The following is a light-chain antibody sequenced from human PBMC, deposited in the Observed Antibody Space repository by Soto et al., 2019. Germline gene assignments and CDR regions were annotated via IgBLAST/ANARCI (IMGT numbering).Light chain of an antibody. CDR1: SSDVGGYNY. CDR2: EVS. V-gene: IGLV2-14*01. J-gene: IGLJ2*01. Sequence: QSALTQPASVSGSPGQSITISCTGTSSDVGGYNYVSWYQQHPGKAPKLIIYEVSNRPSGVSHRFSGSKSGNTASLTISGLQAEDEADYYCQSYDSSLSVVFGGGTKLTVL. CDR3: QSYDSSLSVV.